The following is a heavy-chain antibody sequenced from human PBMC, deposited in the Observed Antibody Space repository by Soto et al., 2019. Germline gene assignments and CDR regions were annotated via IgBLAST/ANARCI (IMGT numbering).Heavy chain of an antibody. CDR3: AKIPVDYGDYGAFDI. V-gene: IGHV3-7*03. CDR1: GFPFSSNW. CDR2: IKEDGSAK. D-gene: IGHD4-17*01. Sequence: PGGSLRLSCAAAGFPFSSNWMSWVRQAPGKGLEWVATIKEDGSAKYYVDSVKGRFTISRDNAKNSLYLQMNSLRAEDTALYYCAKIPVDYGDYGAFDIWGQGTMVTVSS. J-gene: IGHJ3*02.